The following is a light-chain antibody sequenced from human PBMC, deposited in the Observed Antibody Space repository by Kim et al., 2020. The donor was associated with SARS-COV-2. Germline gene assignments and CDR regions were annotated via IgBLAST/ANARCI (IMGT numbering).Light chain of an antibody. V-gene: IGKV1-8*01. CDR1: QGISSY. Sequence: AARGDRVTITCRASQGISSYLVVYQQKPGRAPKLLIYAASTLQSGVPSRFSGSGSGTDFTLTISCLQSEDFATYYCQQYYSYPQTFGQGTKVDIK. CDR3: QQYYSYPQT. J-gene: IGKJ1*01. CDR2: AAS.